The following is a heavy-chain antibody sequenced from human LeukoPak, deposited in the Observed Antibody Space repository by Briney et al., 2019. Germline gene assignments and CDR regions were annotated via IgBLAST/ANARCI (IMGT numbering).Heavy chain of an antibody. J-gene: IGHJ4*02. CDR2: INPNSGGT. V-gene: IGHV1-2*02. D-gene: IGHD3-3*01. Sequence: GASVKVSCKASGYTFTGYYMHWVRQAPGQGLEWMGWINPNSGGTNYAQKFQGRVTMTRDTSISTAYMGLSRLRSDDTAVYYCARDGGWDFWSGAKGPYFDYWGQGTLVTVSS. CDR3: ARDGGWDFWSGAKGPYFDY. CDR1: GYTFTGYY.